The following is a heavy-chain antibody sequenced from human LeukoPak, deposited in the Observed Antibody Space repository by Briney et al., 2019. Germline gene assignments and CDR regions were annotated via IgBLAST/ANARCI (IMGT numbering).Heavy chain of an antibody. J-gene: IGHJ4*02. CDR1: GGSISSGSYY. V-gene: IGHV4-61*02. D-gene: IGHD6-6*01. CDR3: ARPQIAARRYVDY. CDR2: IYTSGST. Sequence: PSETLSLTCTVSGGSISSGSYYWSWIRQPAGKGLEGIGRIYTSGSTNYNPSLKSRVTISVDTSKNQFSLKLSSVTAADTAVYYCARPQIAARRYVDYWGQGTLVTVSS.